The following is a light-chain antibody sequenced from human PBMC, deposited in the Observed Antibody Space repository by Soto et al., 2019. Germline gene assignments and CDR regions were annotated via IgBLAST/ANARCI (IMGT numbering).Light chain of an antibody. CDR3: QQYNSYSRT. CDR1: QSISSW. V-gene: IGKV1-5*03. Sequence: DIQMTQSPSSVSASVGDRVTITCRASQSISSWLAWYQQKPGKAPKLLIYKASSLESGVPSRFSGSGSGTEFTLTISSLQHDDFATYYCQQYNSYSRTFGQGTKVDIK. J-gene: IGKJ1*01. CDR2: KAS.